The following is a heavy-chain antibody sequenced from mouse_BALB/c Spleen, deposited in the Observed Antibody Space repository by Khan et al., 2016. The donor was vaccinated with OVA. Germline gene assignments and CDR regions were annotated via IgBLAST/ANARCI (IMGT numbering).Heavy chain of an antibody. CDR1: DFSIASEYA. Sequence: EVQLVESGPGLVKPSQSLSLTCTVTDFSIASEYAWNWIRQFPGNKLEWMGYISYSGSTSYNPSLKSRISITRDTSKNQFFLRFNSVTTADTATXFCARSVYYFYAYSLDYWGQGTSVTVSS. CDR2: ISYSGST. CDR3: ARSVYYFYAYSLDY. J-gene: IGHJ4*01. D-gene: IGHD2-2*01. V-gene: IGHV3-2*02.